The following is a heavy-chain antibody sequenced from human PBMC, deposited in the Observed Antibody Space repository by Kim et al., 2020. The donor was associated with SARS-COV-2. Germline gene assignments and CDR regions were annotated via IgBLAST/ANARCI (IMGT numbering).Heavy chain of an antibody. CDR2: IKQDGSEK. CDR1: GFTFSSYW. Sequence: GGSLRLSCAASGFTFSSYWMSWVRQAPGKGLEWVANIKQDGSEKYYVDSVKGRFTISRDNAKNSLYLQMNSLRAEDTAVYYCARDRGVGDDWGAFDIWGQGTMVTVSS. V-gene: IGHV3-7*03. D-gene: IGHD4-17*01. J-gene: IGHJ3*02. CDR3: ARDRGVGDDWGAFDI.